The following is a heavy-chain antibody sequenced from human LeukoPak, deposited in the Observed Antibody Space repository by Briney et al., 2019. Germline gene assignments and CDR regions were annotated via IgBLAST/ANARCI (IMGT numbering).Heavy chain of an antibody. CDR3: ARSFLYYYYYMDV. D-gene: IGHD2/OR15-2a*01. CDR1: GGSISSYY. J-gene: IGHJ6*03. Sequence: PSETLSLTCTVSGGSISSYYWSWIRQPAGKGLEWIGRIYSGGSTNYNPSLKSRVTMSVDSSNNQFSLKLSSVTAADTAVYYCARSFLYYYYYMDVWGKGTTVTVSS. CDR2: IYSGGST. V-gene: IGHV4-4*07.